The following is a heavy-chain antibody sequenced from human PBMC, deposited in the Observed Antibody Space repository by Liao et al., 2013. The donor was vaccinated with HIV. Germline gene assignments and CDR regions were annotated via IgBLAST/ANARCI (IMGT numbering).Heavy chain of an antibody. CDR2: INYGGGT. Sequence: YLDQWGSGLLRPSETLSLTCAVYDGSLNNYYWSWIRQTPGRGLEWIGEINYGGGTNYNPSLKSRVTISLDKSNYQFSLRLTSVTAADTAEYYCARRVTIFYYMDVWGKGTTVTVSS. J-gene: IGHJ6*03. V-gene: IGHV4-34*01. CDR1: DGSLNNYY. D-gene: IGHD4-11*01. CDR3: ARRVTIFYYMDV.